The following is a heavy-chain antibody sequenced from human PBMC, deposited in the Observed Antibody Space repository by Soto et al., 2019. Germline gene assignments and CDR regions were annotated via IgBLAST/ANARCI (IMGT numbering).Heavy chain of an antibody. Sequence: TSETLSLTCAVSGGSISSGGYSWSWIRQPPGKGLEWIGYFYHSGSTYYNPSLKSRVTISVDRSKNQFSLKLSSVTAADTAVYYCARDQAYSSGWLNWFDPWGQGTLVTVSS. D-gene: IGHD6-19*01. CDR2: FYHSGST. CDR1: GGSISSGGYS. CDR3: ARDQAYSSGWLNWFDP. V-gene: IGHV4-30-2*01. J-gene: IGHJ5*02.